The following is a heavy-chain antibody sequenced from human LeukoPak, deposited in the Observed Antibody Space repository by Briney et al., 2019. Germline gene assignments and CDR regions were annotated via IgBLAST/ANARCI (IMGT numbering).Heavy chain of an antibody. CDR3: VRDISSGWYGY. V-gene: IGHV1-2*02. CDR1: GYTFTGYY. D-gene: IGHD6-19*01. Sequence: GASVKASCKASGYTFTGYYMHWVRQAPGQGLEWMGWINPNSGGTNYAQKFQGRVTMTRDTSISTAYMELSRLRSDDTAVYYCVRDISSGWYGYWGQGTLVTVSS. J-gene: IGHJ4*02. CDR2: INPNSGGT.